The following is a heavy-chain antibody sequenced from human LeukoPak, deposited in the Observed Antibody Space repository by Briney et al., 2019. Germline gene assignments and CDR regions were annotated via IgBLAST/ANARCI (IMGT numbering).Heavy chain of an antibody. V-gene: IGHV4-39*07. CDR3: ARGVAATLPFDY. Sequence: SETLSLTCTVSGGSISSSSYYWGWIRQPPGKGLEWIGRIDISGSTNDNPSLKSRVTISVDTSKNQFSLKLSSVTAADTAVYYCARGVAATLPFDYWGQGTLVTVSS. CDR2: IDISGST. D-gene: IGHD2-15*01. CDR1: GGSISSSSYY. J-gene: IGHJ4*02.